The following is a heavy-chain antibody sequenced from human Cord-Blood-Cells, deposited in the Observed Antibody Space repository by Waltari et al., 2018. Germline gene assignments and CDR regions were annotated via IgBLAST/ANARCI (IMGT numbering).Heavy chain of an antibody. CDR3: AKDPDYDFWSGLDY. CDR2: ISGSGGST. J-gene: IGHJ4*02. V-gene: IGHV3-23*01. Sequence: EVQLLESGGGLVQPGGSLRLSCAASGFTFSSYAKSWVRQAPGKGLEWVSAISGSGGSTYYADSVKGRFTISRDNSKNTLYLQMNSLRAEDTAVYYCAKDPDYDFWSGLDYWGQGTLVTVSS. CDR1: GFTFSSYA. D-gene: IGHD3-3*01.